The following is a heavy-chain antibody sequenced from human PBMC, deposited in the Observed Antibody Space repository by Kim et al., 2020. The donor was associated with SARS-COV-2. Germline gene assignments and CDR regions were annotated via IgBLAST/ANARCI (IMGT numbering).Heavy chain of an antibody. CDR1: GYTLTELS. CDR2: LDPEDGET. J-gene: IGHJ5*02. CDR3: ATGPSIAAAGNWFDP. D-gene: IGHD6-13*01. V-gene: IGHV1-24*01. Sequence: ASVKVSCKVSGYTLTELSMHWVRQAPGKGLEWMGGLDPEDGETIYAQKFQGRVTMTEDTSTDTAYMELSSLRSEDTAVYYCATGPSIAAAGNWFDPWGQGTLVTVSS.